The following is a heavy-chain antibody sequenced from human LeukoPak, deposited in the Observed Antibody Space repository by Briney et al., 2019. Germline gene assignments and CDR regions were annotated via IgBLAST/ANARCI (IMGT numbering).Heavy chain of an antibody. Sequence: ASVKVSCKASGYTFNAYYMHWVRQAPGQGLEWLGWINPKSGGTNYAQRFQARVTMTRDTSISTAFMELSRLTSDDTAVYYCAREGITTGRTAGAFDVWGQGTEVTVSS. V-gene: IGHV1-2*02. J-gene: IGHJ3*01. CDR1: GYTFNAYY. CDR2: INPKSGGT. D-gene: IGHD1-1*01. CDR3: AREGITTGRTAGAFDV.